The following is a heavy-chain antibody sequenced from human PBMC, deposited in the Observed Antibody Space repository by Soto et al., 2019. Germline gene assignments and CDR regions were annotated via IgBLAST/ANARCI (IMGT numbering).Heavy chain of an antibody. Sequence: PGGSLRLSCAASGFTFTRYSMNWVRQAPGKGLEWVSSISSTTNYIYYGDSMKGRFTISRDDSHNVAYLQMSSLRTEDTAMYYCAKDRYSGTYPTDFDYWGQGSLVTVSS. CDR2: ISSTTNYI. J-gene: IGHJ4*02. V-gene: IGHV3-21*06. CDR3: AKDRYSGTYPTDFDY. CDR1: GFTFTRYS. D-gene: IGHD1-26*01.